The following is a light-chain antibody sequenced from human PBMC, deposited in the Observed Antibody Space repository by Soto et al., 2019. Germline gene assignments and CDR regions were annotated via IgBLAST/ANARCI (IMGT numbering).Light chain of an antibody. V-gene: IGKV3-20*01. Sequence: ENVLTQSPGTLSLSPGERATLSCRASQSVNSRHLAWYQQTPGQAPRLLIYGTSSRATGIPDRFSGSGSGTDFTLTISRLEPEDFAVYYCQHYGTSPFTFGGGTKVEIK. CDR2: GTS. J-gene: IGKJ4*01. CDR1: QSVNSRH. CDR3: QHYGTSPFT.